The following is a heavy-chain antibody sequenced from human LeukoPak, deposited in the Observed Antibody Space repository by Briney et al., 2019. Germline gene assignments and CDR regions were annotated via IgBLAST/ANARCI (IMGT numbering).Heavy chain of an antibody. J-gene: IGHJ5*02. Sequence: GGSLRLSCAASGFTFSSYAMNWVRQAPGKGLEWVSAISGSGGSTYYADSVKGRFTISRDNSKNTLHLQMNNLRAEDTALYYCARDDYGFDPWGQGTLVTVSS. CDR3: ARDDYGFDP. CDR1: GFTFSSYA. CDR2: ISGSGGST. V-gene: IGHV3-23*01. D-gene: IGHD4-17*01.